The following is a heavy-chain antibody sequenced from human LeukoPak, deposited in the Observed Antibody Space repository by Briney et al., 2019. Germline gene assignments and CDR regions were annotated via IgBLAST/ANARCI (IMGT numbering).Heavy chain of an antibody. V-gene: IGHV4-30-4*01. CDR2: IYYSGST. CDR3: AREPNIDHCSSTSCSTYYFDY. CDR1: GGSISSGDYY. J-gene: IGHJ4*02. Sequence: PSETLSLTCTVSGGSISSGDYYWSWIHQPPGKGLEWIGYIYYSGSTYYNPSLKGRVTISVDTSKNQFSLKLSSVTAADTAVYYCAREPNIDHCSSTSCSTYYFDYWGQGTLVTVSS. D-gene: IGHD2-2*01.